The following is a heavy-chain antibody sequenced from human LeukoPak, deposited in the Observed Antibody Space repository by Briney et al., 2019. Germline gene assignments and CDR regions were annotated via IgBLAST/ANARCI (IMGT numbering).Heavy chain of an antibody. CDR1: GFTFDDYA. J-gene: IGHJ4*02. D-gene: IGHD6-13*01. Sequence: GRSLRLSCAASGFTFDDYAMHWARQAPGKGLEWVSGINWNSGNIGYADSVKGRFTISRDNAKNSLYLQMNSLRAEDTALYYCSRSSSWYFPFDYWGQGTLVTVSS. CDR2: INWNSGNI. V-gene: IGHV3-9*01. CDR3: SRSSSWYFPFDY.